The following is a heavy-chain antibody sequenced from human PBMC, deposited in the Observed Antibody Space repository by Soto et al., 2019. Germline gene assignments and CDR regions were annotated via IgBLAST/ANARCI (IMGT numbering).Heavy chain of an antibody. D-gene: IGHD5-12*01. CDR1: GGTFSSYA. CDR3: ATVATNSYDWFDP. J-gene: IGHJ5*02. CDR2: IIPIFGTA. Sequence: SVKVSCKASGGTFSSYAISWVRQAPGQGLEWMGGIIPIFGTANYAQKFQGRVTITADESTSTAYMELSSLRSEDTAVYYCATVATNSYDWFDPWGQGTLVTVSS. V-gene: IGHV1-69*13.